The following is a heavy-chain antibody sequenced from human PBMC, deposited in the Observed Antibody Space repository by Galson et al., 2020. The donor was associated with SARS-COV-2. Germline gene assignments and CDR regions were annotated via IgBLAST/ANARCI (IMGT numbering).Heavy chain of an antibody. D-gene: IGHD1-26*01. Sequence: GESLKISCAASGFTFTNYRMNWVRQVPGKGLEWVSHISYETSIKYYADSVKGRFTISRDNAKNSIYLRMNTLRGEDTAVYYCARGRENDDFDLWGQGTMVTVSS. CDR3: ARGRENDDFDL. CDR1: GFTFTNYR. CDR2: ISYETSIK. V-gene: IGHV3-48*01. J-gene: IGHJ3*01.